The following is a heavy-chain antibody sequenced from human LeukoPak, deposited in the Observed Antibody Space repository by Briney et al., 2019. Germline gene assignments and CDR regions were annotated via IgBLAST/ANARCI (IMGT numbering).Heavy chain of an antibody. CDR3: ARDLYIRDSSGSITNYDY. V-gene: IGHV1-2*02. Sequence: ASVKVSCKASGYTFTGYYMHWVRQAPGQGLEWMGWINPNSGGTNYAQKFQGRVTMTRDTSISTAYMELSRLRSDDTAVYYCARDLYIRDSSGSITNYDYWGQGTLVTVSS. J-gene: IGHJ4*02. D-gene: IGHD3-22*01. CDR1: GYTFTGYY. CDR2: INPNSGGT.